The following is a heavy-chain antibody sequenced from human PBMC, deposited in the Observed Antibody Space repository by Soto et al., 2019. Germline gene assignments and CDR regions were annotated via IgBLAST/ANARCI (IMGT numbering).Heavy chain of an antibody. J-gene: IGHJ4*02. CDR3: ARARDYYDSSGYYPDY. D-gene: IGHD3-22*01. CDR1: GGTFSSYT. V-gene: IGHV1-69*02. CDR2: IIPILGIA. Sequence: QVQLVQSGAEVKKPGSSVKVSCKASGGTFSSYTISWVRQAPGQGLEWMGRIIPILGIANYAQKFQGRVTMTAEKSTSTAYMELGSLRSEDTAVYYWARARDYYDSSGYYPDYWGQGTLVTVSS.